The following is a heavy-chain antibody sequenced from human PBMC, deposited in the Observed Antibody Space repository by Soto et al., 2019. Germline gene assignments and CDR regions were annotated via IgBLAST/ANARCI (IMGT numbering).Heavy chain of an antibody. CDR3: ARAGYEPTGGCFDP. Sequence: QVQLVESGGGVVQPGRSLRLSCAAPGFTFSSYGMHWVRQAPGKGLEWVAVIWYDGSNKYYADSVKGRFTISRDNSKNTLYLQMNSLRAADTAVYYCARAGYEPTGGCFDPWGQGTLVTVSS. CDR2: IWYDGSNK. D-gene: IGHD5-12*01. J-gene: IGHJ5*02. CDR1: GFTFSSYG. V-gene: IGHV3-33*01.